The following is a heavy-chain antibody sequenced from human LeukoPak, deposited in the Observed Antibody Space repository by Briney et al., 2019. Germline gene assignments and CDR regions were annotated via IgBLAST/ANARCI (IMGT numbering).Heavy chain of an antibody. V-gene: IGHV3-53*01. CDR1: GFAVSGRY. CDR2: IYTGGST. Sequence: PGGSLRLSCAASGFAVSGRYMSWVRQAPGIGLEWVSVIYTGGSTYYGDSVKGRFTISRDISQNTVYLQMNSLRAEDTAVYYCTRDRSNSGTPDAFDIWGQGTMVSVSS. CDR3: TRDRSNSGTPDAFDI. J-gene: IGHJ3*02. D-gene: IGHD1-26*01.